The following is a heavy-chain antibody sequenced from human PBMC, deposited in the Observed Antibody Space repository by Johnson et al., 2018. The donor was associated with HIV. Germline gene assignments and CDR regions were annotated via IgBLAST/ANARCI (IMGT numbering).Heavy chain of an antibody. CDR2: ISYDGSNK. CDR3: ARDGTSRGGAFDI. V-gene: IGHV3-30-3*01. CDR1: GFTFSSYA. Sequence: QVQLVESGEGVVQPGRSLRLSCAASGFTFSSYAMHWVRQAPGKGLEWVAVISYDGSNKYYADSMKGRFTISRDNSKNTLYLQMNSLRAEDTAVYYCARDGTSRGGAFDIWGQGTMVTVSS. J-gene: IGHJ3*02. D-gene: IGHD6-13*01.